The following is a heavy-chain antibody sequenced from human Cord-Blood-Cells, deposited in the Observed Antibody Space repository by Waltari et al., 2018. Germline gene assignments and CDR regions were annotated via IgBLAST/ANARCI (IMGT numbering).Heavy chain of an antibody. J-gene: IGHJ4*02. V-gene: IGHV4-39*01. CDR2: IYYRGSP. Sequence: QLQLQESGPGLVKPSETLSLTCTVSGGSISSSSYYWGWIRQPPGKGLVWIGCIYYRGSPYDNPSLKSRVTISGDTSKNQFSLKLSSVTAADTAVYYCARLIVVVTAILDYWGQGTLVTVAS. CDR3: ARLIVVVTAILDY. CDR1: GGSISSSSYY. D-gene: IGHD2-21*02.